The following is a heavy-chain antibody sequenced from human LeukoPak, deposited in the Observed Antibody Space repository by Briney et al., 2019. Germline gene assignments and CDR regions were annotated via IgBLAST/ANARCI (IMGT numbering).Heavy chain of an antibody. CDR1: GYTFTGYC. CDR2: INPNSGGT. Sequence: GAPVKVSCKASGYTFTGYCMHWVRQAPGQGLEWMGWINPNSGGTNYAQKFQGRVTMTRDTSISTAYMELSRLRSDDTAVYYCARDSVVVVPAAIPEYFQHWGQGTLVTVSS. J-gene: IGHJ1*01. D-gene: IGHD2-2*01. CDR3: ARDSVVVVPAAIPEYFQH. V-gene: IGHV1-2*02.